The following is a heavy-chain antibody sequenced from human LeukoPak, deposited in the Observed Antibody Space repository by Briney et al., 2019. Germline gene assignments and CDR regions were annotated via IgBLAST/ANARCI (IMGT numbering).Heavy chain of an antibody. J-gene: IGHJ4*02. CDR1: GFTFSAYS. Sequence: GGSLRLSCAASGFTFSAYSMNWVRQAPGKGLEWVAYISGGGGTIYYADSVEGRFTISRDNAKNSLYLQMDSLRAEDTAVYYCARNQEIDYYDSSGFYWGVEYWGQGTLVTVSS. D-gene: IGHD3-22*01. CDR3: ARNQEIDYYDSSGFYWGVEY. V-gene: IGHV3-48*01. CDR2: ISGGGGTI.